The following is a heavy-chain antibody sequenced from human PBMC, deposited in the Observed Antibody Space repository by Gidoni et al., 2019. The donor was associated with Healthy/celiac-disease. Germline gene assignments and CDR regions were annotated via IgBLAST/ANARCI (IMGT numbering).Heavy chain of an antibody. Sequence: QVQLQQWGAGLLKPSETLSLTCAVYGGSFSGYYWSWIRQPPGKGLEWIGEINHSGSTNYNPSLKSRVTISVDTSKNQFSLKLSSVTAADTAVYYCAREGGDGYNAFDIWGQGTMVTVSS. V-gene: IGHV4-34*01. J-gene: IGHJ3*02. CDR2: INHSGST. D-gene: IGHD5-12*01. CDR3: AREGGDGYNAFDI. CDR1: GGSFSGYY.